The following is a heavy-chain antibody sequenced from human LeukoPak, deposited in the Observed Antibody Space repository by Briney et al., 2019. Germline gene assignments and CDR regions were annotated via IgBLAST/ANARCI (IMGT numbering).Heavy chain of an antibody. V-gene: IGHV3-7*04. J-gene: IGHJ4*02. Sequence: GGSLRLSCVASGFPFSSYWMTWVRQAPGKGLEWVANIKQDGSKKSYVDSVKGRFTISRDNAKNSLYLQMNSLRAEDTAIFYCTRVGYIDEGIDYWGQGTLVTVSS. CDR2: IKQDGSKK. CDR1: GFPFSSYW. D-gene: IGHD5-24*01. CDR3: TRVGYIDEGIDY.